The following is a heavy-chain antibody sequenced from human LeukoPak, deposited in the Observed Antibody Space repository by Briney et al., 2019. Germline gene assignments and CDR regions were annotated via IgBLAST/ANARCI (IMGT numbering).Heavy chain of an antibody. Sequence: PSETLSLTCAVYGGSFSGYYWSWIRQPPGKGLEWIGEINHSGSTNYNPSLKSRVTISVDTSKNQFSLKLSSVTAADTAVYYCARGRLGELLEPPDYWGQGTLVTVSS. CDR2: INHSGST. J-gene: IGHJ4*02. CDR3: ARGRLGELLEPPDY. D-gene: IGHD3-10*01. V-gene: IGHV4-34*01. CDR1: GGSFSGYY.